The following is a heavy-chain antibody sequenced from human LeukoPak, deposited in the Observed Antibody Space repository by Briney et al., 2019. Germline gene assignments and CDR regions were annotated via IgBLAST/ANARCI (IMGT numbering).Heavy chain of an antibody. V-gene: IGHV3-21*01. CDR1: GFTFSSYS. Sequence: PGGSLRLSCAASGFTFSSYSMNWVRQAPGKGLEWVSSISSSSSYIYYADSVKGRFTISRDNAKNSLYLQMNSLRAEDTAVYYCAKDLGYSSSYNITLLDYWGQGTLVTVSS. CDR2: ISSSSSYI. D-gene: IGHD6-6*01. J-gene: IGHJ4*02. CDR3: AKDLGYSSSYNITLLDY.